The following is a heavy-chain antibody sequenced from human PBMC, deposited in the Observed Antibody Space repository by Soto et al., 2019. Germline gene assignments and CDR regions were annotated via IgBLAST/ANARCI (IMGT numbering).Heavy chain of an antibody. CDR3: AKDLIPAPPDAFDI. D-gene: IGHD3-9*01. J-gene: IGHJ3*02. CDR1: GFTFSSYG. Sequence: VQLVESGGGVVQPGRSLRLSCAASGFTFSSYGMHWVRQAPGKGLEWVAVISYDGSNKYYADSVKGRFTISRDNSKNTLYLQMNSLRAEDTAVYYCAKDLIPAPPDAFDIWGQGTMVTVSS. CDR2: ISYDGSNK. V-gene: IGHV3-30*18.